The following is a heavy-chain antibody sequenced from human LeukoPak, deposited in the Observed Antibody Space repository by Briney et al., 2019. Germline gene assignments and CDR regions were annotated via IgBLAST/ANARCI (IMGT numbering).Heavy chain of an antibody. CDR2: IYYSGST. J-gene: IGHJ4*02. CDR3: ARLDFWSSHRDY. V-gene: IGHV4-39*01. Sequence: SETLSLTCTVSGGSISSSSYYWGWIRQPPGKGLEWIGSIYYSGSTYYSPSLKSRVTISVDTSKNQFSLKLSSVTAADTAVYYCARLDFWSSHRDYWGQGTLVTVSS. CDR1: GGSISSSSYY. D-gene: IGHD3-3*01.